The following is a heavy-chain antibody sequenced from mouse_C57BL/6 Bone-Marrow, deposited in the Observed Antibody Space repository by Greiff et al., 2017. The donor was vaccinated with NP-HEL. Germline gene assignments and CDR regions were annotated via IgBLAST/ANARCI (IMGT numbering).Heavy chain of an antibody. CDR3: ARGMVTTSAY. J-gene: IGHJ3*01. V-gene: IGHV3-6*01. CDR1: GYSITSGYY. CDR2: ISYDGSN. Sequence: DVQLQESGPGLVKPSQSLSLTCSVTGYSITSGYYWNWIRQFPGNKLEWMGYISYDGSNNYNPSLKNRISITRDTSKNQFFLKLNSVTTEDTATYYCARGMVTTSAYWGQGTLVTVSA. D-gene: IGHD2-2*01.